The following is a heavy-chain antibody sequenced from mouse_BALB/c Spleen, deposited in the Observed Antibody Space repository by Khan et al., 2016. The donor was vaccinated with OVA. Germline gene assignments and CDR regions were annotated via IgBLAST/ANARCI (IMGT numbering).Heavy chain of an antibody. V-gene: IGHV14-1*02. CDR3: ARRGYGNYWFAY. CDR2: IDPENGDT. J-gene: IGHJ3*01. CDR1: GFNIEDYY. Sequence: VQLKQSGAELVRPGALVKLSCKASGFNIEDYYMNWVKQRPEQGLEWIGWIDPENGDTIYDPKFPGKASVTADTSSNTAYLQLSSLTSEDTAVYYCARRGYGNYWFAYWGQGTLVTVSA. D-gene: IGHD2-1*01.